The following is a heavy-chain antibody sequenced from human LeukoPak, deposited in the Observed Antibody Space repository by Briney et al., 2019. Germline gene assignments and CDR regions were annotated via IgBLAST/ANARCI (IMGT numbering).Heavy chain of an antibody. CDR2: INPSGGST. CDR1: GYTLTSYY. D-gene: IGHD6-19*01. CDR3: ARDLIAVAGTLAY. Sequence: ASVKVSCKASGYTLTSYYMHWERQAPGQGLEWMGIINPSGGSTSYAQKFQGRVTMTRDTSTSTVYMELSSLRSEDTAVYYCARDLIAVAGTLAYWGQGTLVTVSS. V-gene: IGHV1-46*01. J-gene: IGHJ4*02.